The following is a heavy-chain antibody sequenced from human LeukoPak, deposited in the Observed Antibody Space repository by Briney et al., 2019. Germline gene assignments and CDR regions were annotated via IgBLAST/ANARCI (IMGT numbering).Heavy chain of an antibody. CDR1: GYTFTNYD. CDR3: AKDKLARIAAAAHFDY. V-gene: IGHV1-8*01. CDR2: MNPTNGNT. Sequence: ASVKVSCKASGYTFTNYDINWMRQATGQGLEWMGWMNPTNGNTNFAQKFQGRVTMTRNTSTTTAYMELSSLRSEDTALYYCAKDKLARIAAAAHFDYWGQGTLVTVSS. D-gene: IGHD6-13*01. J-gene: IGHJ4*02.